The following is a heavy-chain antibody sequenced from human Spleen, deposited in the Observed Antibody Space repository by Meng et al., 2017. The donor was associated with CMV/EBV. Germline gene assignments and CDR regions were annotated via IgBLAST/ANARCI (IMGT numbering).Heavy chain of an antibody. J-gene: IGHJ5*02. CDR2: ISHSGST. CDR1: GSLVDYS. CDR3: ARVRIAATVTMRVRWFDP. Sequence: GSLVDYSWGWLRQPPGQGLEWIGDISHSGSTNSNPSLKSRVTISVDTSKNQFSLKLSSVTAADTAVYYCARVRIAATVTMRVRWFDPWGQGTLVTVSS. V-gene: IGHV4-34*01. D-gene: IGHD6-13*01.